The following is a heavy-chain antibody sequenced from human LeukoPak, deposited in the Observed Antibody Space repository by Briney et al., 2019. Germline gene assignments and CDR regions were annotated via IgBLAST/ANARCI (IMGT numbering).Heavy chain of an antibody. J-gene: IGHJ5*02. Sequence: PGGSLRLSCAASGFTFSSYAMSWVRQAPGKGLEWVSAISGSGGSTYYADSVKGRFTISRDNSKNTLYLQMNSLRAEDTAVYYCAKDSRNSSSWYWDNWFDPWGQGTLVTVSS. V-gene: IGHV3-23*01. CDR2: ISGSGGST. CDR3: AKDSRNSSSWYWDNWFDP. CDR1: GFTFSSYA. D-gene: IGHD6-13*01.